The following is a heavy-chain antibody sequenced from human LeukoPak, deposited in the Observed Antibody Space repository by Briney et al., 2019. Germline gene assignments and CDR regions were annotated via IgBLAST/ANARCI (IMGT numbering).Heavy chain of an antibody. D-gene: IGHD6-19*01. CDR2: ISSSSSYI. CDR3: ARVVYSSGGFDY. V-gene: IGHV3-21*01. Sequence: PGGSLRLSCAASGFTFSSYSMSWVRQAPGKGLEWVSSISSSSSYIYYADSVKGRFTISRDNAKNSLYLQMNSLRAEDTAVYYCARVVYSSGGFDYWGQGTLVTVSS. CDR1: GFTFSSYS. J-gene: IGHJ4*02.